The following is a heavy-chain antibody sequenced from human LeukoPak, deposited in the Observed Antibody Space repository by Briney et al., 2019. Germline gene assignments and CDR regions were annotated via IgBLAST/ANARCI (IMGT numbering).Heavy chain of an antibody. Sequence: ASVKVSCKASGYSFSDYCMHWVRQAPGQGLEWMGWMNPNSGNTGYAQKFQGRVTMTRNTSISTAYMELSSLRSEDTAVYYCARVPYDSSGYLPFYSFYYYYYGMDVWGQGTTVTVSS. D-gene: IGHD3-22*01. J-gene: IGHJ6*02. V-gene: IGHV1-8*02. CDR3: ARVPYDSSGYLPFYSFYYYYYGMDV. CDR1: GYSFSDYC. CDR2: MNPNSGNT.